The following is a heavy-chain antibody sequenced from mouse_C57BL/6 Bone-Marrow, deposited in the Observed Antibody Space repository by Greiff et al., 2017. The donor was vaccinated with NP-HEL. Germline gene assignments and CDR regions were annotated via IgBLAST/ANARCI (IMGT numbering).Heavy chain of an antibody. Sequence: EVKVVESGGGLVKPGGSLKLSCAASGFTFSSYAMSWVRQTPEKRLEWVATISDGGSYTYYPDNVKGRFTISRDNAKNNLYLQMRHLKSEDTAIYYCARERAWLPYFDYWGQGTTLTVSS. CDR1: GFTFSSYA. CDR2: ISDGGSYT. CDR3: ARERAWLPYFDY. V-gene: IGHV5-4*01. D-gene: IGHD2-2*01. J-gene: IGHJ2*01.